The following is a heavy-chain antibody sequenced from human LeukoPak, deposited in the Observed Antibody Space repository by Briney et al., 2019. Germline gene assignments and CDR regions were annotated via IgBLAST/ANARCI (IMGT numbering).Heavy chain of an antibody. CDR1: GDPINSYS. D-gene: IGHD3-22*01. CDR3: ARVHDSSGYYYAFDY. V-gene: IGHV4-59*08. Sequence: SETLSLTCTVSGDPINSYSWSWIRQPPGKGLEWIGYIYYSGSTYYNPSLKSRVTISVDTSKNQFSLKLSSVTAADTAVYYCARVHDSSGYYYAFDYWGQGTLVTVSS. J-gene: IGHJ4*02. CDR2: IYYSGST.